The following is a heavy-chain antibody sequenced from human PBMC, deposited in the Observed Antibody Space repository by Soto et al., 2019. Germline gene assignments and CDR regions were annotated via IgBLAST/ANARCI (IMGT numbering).Heavy chain of an antibody. CDR3: ARSRRNWGFDY. V-gene: IGHV1-8*01. J-gene: IGHJ4*02. CDR1: GYTFTSYD. CDR2: MNPNSGNT. Sequence: QVQLLQSGAEVKKPGASVKVSCKASGYTFTSYDINWVRQATGQGFEWMGWMNPNSGNTGYAQKFQGRVTMTRDTYITTAYMDLRRMRSEDTDVYDCARSRRNWGFDYWGLGTLVTVSS. D-gene: IGHD7-27*01.